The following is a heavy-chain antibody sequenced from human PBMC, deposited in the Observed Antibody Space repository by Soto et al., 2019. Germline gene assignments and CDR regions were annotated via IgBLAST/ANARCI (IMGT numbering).Heavy chain of an antibody. D-gene: IGHD2-15*01. J-gene: IGHJ6*02. Sequence: QVQLVESGGGVVQPGRSLRLSCVASGLTFSDYGMHWVRQAPGKGLEWVAVISYDGNNKYHADSVKGRFTISRDNSKNTLYLQMNSLRAEDTAVYYCARDRAVVAPGYRYNYHGLDVWGQGTTVIVSS. V-gene: IGHV3-30*03. CDR2: ISYDGNNK. CDR3: ARDRAVVAPGYRYNYHGLDV. CDR1: GLTFSDYG.